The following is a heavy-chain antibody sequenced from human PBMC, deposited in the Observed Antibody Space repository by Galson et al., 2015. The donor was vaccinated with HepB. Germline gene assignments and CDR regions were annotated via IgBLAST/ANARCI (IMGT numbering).Heavy chain of an antibody. CDR1: GFSLSTSGVG. D-gene: IGHD2-21*02. CDR2: IYWDDDK. J-gene: IGHJ4*02. V-gene: IGHV2-5*02. Sequence: PALVKPTQTLTLTCTFSGFSLSTSGVGVGWIRQPPGKALEWLALIYWDDDKRYSPSLKSRLTITKDTSKNQVVLTMTNMDPVDTATYYCAHGFNCGGDCYGLYWGQGTLVTVSS. CDR3: AHGFNCGGDCYGLY.